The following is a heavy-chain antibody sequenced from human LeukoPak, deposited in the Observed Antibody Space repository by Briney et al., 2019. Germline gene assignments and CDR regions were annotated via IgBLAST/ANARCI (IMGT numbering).Heavy chain of an antibody. CDR2: IWYDGSNK. J-gene: IGHJ6*04. V-gene: IGHV3-33*01. CDR3: ARPIVVVPAAGSMDV. CDR1: GFTFSSYG. Sequence: GGSLSLSCAASGFTFSSYGMHWVRQAPGKGLEWVAVIWYDGSNKYYADSVRGRFTISRDNSKNTLYLQMNSLRAEDTAVYYCARPIVVVPAAGSMDVWGKGTTVTVSS. D-gene: IGHD2-2*01.